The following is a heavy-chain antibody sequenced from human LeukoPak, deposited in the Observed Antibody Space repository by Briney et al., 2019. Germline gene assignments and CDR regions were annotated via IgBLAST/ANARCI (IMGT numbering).Heavy chain of an antibody. J-gene: IGHJ1*01. CDR1: GDSVSSNSAA. V-gene: IGHV6-1*01. CDR3: ARGTPYSSSWYGGEYFQH. CDR2: TYYRSKWYN. Sequence: SQTLSLTCAISGDSVSSNSAAWSWIRQSPSRGLEWLGRTYYRSKWYNDYAVSVKSRITINPDTSKNQFSLQLNSVTPEDTAVYYCARGTPYSSSWYGGEYFQHWGQGTLVTVSS. D-gene: IGHD6-13*01.